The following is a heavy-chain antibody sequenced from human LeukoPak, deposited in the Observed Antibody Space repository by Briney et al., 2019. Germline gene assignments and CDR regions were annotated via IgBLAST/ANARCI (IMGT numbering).Heavy chain of an antibody. J-gene: IGHJ4*02. Sequence: GGSLRLSCAASGFTFSYYWMSWVRQAPGKGLEWVANIKQDGSEIYYVDSVKGRFTISRDNAKNSLYLQMNSLRAEDTAVYYCAKTSDYYFSFDYWGQGTLVTVSS. D-gene: IGHD3-22*01. CDR2: IKQDGSEI. V-gene: IGHV3-7*05. CDR1: GFTFSYYW. CDR3: AKTSDYYFSFDY.